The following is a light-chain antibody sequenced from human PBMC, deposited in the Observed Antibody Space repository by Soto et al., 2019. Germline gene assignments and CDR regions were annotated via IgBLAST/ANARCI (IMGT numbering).Light chain of an antibody. V-gene: IGKV1-13*02. J-gene: IGKJ5*01. Sequence: AIQLTQSPSSLSASVGDRVTITCRASQDIRGALAWYQQKPGKAPKMLIYDVSTLESGVPLRFSGSSSGTDCTLTISSLQPVDFATYYCQQFNSYPITFGQGTRLEIK. CDR3: QQFNSYPIT. CDR1: QDIRGA. CDR2: DVS.